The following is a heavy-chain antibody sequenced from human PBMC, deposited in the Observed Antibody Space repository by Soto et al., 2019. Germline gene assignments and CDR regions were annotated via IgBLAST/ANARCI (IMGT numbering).Heavy chain of an antibody. CDR1: GGTFSSYA. J-gene: IGHJ4*02. D-gene: IGHD6-13*01. CDR2: ISAYNGNT. V-gene: IGHV1-18*01. CDR3: ARETIAAPSDY. Sequence: GASVKVSCKASGGTFSSYAISWVRQAPGQGLEWMGWISAYNGNTNHAQKLQGRVTMTTDTSTSTAYMELRSLRSDDTAVYYCARETIAAPSDYWGQGTLVTVSS.